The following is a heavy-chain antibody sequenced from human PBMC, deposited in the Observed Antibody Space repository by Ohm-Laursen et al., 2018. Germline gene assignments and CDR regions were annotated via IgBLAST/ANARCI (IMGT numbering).Heavy chain of an antibody. V-gene: IGHV3-66*01. D-gene: IGHD1-7*01. Sequence: SLRLSCAASGFTVSSNYMSWVRQAPGTGLEWVSVIYSGGSTYYADSVKGRFTISRDNSKNTLYLQMNSLRAEDTAVYYCARETGTTRFDYWGQGTLVTVSS. CDR2: IYSGGST. CDR3: ARETGTTRFDY. J-gene: IGHJ4*02. CDR1: GFTVSSNY.